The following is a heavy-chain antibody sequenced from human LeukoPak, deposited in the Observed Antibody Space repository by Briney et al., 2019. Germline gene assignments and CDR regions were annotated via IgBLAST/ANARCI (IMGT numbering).Heavy chain of an antibody. J-gene: IGHJ4*02. CDR2: IYYTET. Sequence: SETLSLTCTVSGGSVSDYYWSWIRHSPGKGLEWIGYIYYTETSYNPSLKSRVTISVDTSQNQFSLKLSSVTAADTAVYYCAMTGYSGSKLFDYWGQGTLVTVSS. V-gene: IGHV4-59*02. D-gene: IGHD1-26*01. CDR3: AMTGYSGSKLFDY. CDR1: GGSVSDYY.